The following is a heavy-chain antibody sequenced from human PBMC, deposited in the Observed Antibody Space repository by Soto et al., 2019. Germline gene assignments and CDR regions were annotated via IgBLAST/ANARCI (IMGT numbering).Heavy chain of an antibody. CDR2: IIPILGIA. V-gene: IGHV1-69*08. D-gene: IGHD6-6*01. J-gene: IGHJ4*02. CDR1: GGTFSSYT. CDR3: AREDSSSPDCFDY. Sequence: QVQLVQSGAEVKKPGSSVKVSCKASGGTFSSYTISWVRQAPGQGLEWMGRIIPILGIANYAQKFQGRVTITADKSTSTAYMELSSLISEDTAVYYCAREDSSSPDCFDYWGQGTLVTVSS.